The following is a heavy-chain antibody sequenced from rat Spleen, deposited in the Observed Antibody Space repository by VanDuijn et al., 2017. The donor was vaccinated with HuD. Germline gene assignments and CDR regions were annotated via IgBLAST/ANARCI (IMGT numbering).Heavy chain of an antibody. CDR2: MRYDGDT. CDR3: ARDSPLNSGYDY. V-gene: IGHV2S30*01. Sequence: QVQLKESGPGLVQPSQTLSLTCTFSGFSLTGNNVHWVRQPPGKGLEWMGRMRYDGDTYYNSALKSRLSISRHNTKNQVYLKMNSLQTEYTATYYCARDSPLNSGYDYWGQGVMVTVSS. J-gene: IGHJ2*01. D-gene: IGHD4-3*01. CDR1: GFSLTGNN.